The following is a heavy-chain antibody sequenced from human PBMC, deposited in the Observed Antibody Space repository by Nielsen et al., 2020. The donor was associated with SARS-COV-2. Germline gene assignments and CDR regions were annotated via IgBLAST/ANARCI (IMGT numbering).Heavy chain of an antibody. CDR3: AKDRGGNYFDY. Sequence: GGSLRLSCAASGFTFGSYGMHWVRQAPGKGLEWMALISYDGSNKYYAVSVKGRFTISRDNSKNMLYLQMNSLRPEDTAVYYCAKDRGGNYFDYWGQGTLVTVSS. J-gene: IGHJ4*02. D-gene: IGHD1-26*01. CDR1: GFTFGSYG. CDR2: ISYDGSNK. V-gene: IGHV3-30*18.